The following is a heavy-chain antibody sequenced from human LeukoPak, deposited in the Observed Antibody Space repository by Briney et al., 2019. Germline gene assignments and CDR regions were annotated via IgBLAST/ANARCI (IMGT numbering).Heavy chain of an antibody. D-gene: IGHD3-22*01. J-gene: IGHJ5*02. CDR2: ISGSGGST. CDR1: GFTFSSYA. Sequence: GGSLRLSCAASGFTFSSYAMSWVRQAPGKGLEWVSAISGSGGSTYYADSVKGRFTISRDNSKNTLYLQMNSLRSEDTAVYYCARLKYHYYDSSGYYLNWFDPWGQGTLVTVSS. CDR3: ARLKYHYYDSSGYYLNWFDP. V-gene: IGHV3-23*01.